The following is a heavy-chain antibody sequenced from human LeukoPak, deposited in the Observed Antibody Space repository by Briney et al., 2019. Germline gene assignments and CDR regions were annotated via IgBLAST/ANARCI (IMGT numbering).Heavy chain of an antibody. J-gene: IGHJ5*02. V-gene: IGHV4-39*07. CDR2: IYYSGST. D-gene: IGHD6-19*01. Sequence: PSETLSLTCTVSGGSISSSSYYWGWIRQPPGKGLEWIGSIYYSGSTYYNPSLKSRVTISVDTSKNQFSLKLSSVTAADTAVYYCARGHWGYSSGWPYLYNWFDPWGQGTLVTVSS. CDR3: ARGHWGYSSGWPYLYNWFDP. CDR1: GGSISSSSYY.